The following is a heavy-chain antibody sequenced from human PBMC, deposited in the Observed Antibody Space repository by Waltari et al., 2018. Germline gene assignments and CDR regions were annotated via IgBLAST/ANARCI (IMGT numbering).Heavy chain of an antibody. D-gene: IGHD5-18*01. J-gene: IGHJ4*02. V-gene: IGHV3-9*01. CDR3: AKRGYSEYYFDY. Sequence: EVQLVESGGVLLHHGSSLRLSFAASGFTFDDYAMPWVRQAPGKGLEWVSGISWNSGSIGYADSAKGRFTISRDNAKNSLYLQMNSLRAEDTALYYCAKRGYSEYYFDYWGQGTLVTVSS. CDR2: ISWNSGSI. CDR1: GFTFDDYA.